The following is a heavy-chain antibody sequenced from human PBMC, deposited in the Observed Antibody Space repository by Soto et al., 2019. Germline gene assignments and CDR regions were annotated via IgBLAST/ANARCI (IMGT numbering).Heavy chain of an antibody. D-gene: IGHD4-17*01. Sequence: PGGSLKLSCAASGFTFSSYAMSWVRQAPGKGLEWVSAISGSGGSTYYADSVKGRLTISRDNSKNTLYLQMNSLRAEDTAVYYCAKGGDYFPNYWGQGTLVTVSS. CDR1: GFTFSSYA. J-gene: IGHJ4*02. CDR2: ISGSGGST. V-gene: IGHV3-23*01. CDR3: AKGGDYFPNY.